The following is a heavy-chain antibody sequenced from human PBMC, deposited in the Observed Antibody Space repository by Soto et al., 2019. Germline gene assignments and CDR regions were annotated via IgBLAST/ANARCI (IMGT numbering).Heavy chain of an antibody. CDR1: GWTFSSYA. D-gene: IGHD2-15*01. J-gene: IGHJ4*02. CDR2: IIPIFGTA. V-gene: IGHV1-69*06. CDR3: ARRSGGKRFFGY. Sequence: GASVKVSCKACGWTFSSYAISWVGQAPGQGREWMGGIIPIFGTANYAQKFQGRVTITADKSTSTAYMELSSLRSEDTAVYYCARRSGGKRFFGYWGEGTLVTVSS.